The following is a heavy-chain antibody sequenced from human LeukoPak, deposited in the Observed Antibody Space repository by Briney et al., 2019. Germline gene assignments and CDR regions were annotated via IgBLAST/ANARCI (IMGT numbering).Heavy chain of an antibody. J-gene: IGHJ4*02. D-gene: IGHD3-10*01. V-gene: IGHV3-9*03. CDR3: AKGSAGDYYGSGSSFDY. Sequence: PGRSLRLSCAASGFTFDDYAMHWVRQAPGKGLEWVSGISWNSGSTGYADSVKGRFTISRDNAKNSLYLQMNSLRAEDMALYYCAKGSAGDYYGSGSSFDYWGQGTLVTVSS. CDR1: GFTFDDYA. CDR2: ISWNSGST.